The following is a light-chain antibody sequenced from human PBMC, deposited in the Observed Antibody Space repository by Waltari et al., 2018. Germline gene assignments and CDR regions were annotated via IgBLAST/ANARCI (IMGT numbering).Light chain of an antibody. CDR2: KAS. CDR1: QSISSW. V-gene: IGKV1-5*03. CDR3: QQYNSYSRM. Sequence: DIQMTQSPSTLSVSVGDRVTITCRASQSISSWLAWYQQKPGKAPKLLIYKASSLESGVPSRFSGSGSGTEFTLTISSLQPDDFATYYCQQYNSYSRMFGQGTKVEIK. J-gene: IGKJ1*01.